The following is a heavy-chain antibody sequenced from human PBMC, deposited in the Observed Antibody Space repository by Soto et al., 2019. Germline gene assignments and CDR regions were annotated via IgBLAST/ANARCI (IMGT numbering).Heavy chain of an antibody. CDR2: ISGDGSST. D-gene: IGHD1-7*01. Sequence: PGGSLRLSCAASEFTFVSYWMHWVRQIPGKGLVWVSRISGDGSSTNYADSVKGRFTISRDNAKNTVYLQIDSLRAEDTAVYYCARSLPGTYGAFDLWGQGTMVTVS. CDR3: ARSLPGTYGAFDL. V-gene: IGHV3-74*01. CDR1: EFTFVSYW. J-gene: IGHJ3*01.